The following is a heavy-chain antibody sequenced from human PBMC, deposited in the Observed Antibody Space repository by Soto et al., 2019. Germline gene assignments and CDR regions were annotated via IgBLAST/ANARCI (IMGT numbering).Heavy chain of an antibody. CDR1: GFTFSSFA. CDR3: VKDHGTAMVRGGLDA. D-gene: IGHD3-10*01. CDR2: VSYDGGTK. V-gene: IGHV3-30*18. J-gene: IGHJ5*02. Sequence: GSLRLSCAASGFTFSSFAMHWVRQAPGKGLEWVAIVSYDGGTKYYADSVKGRFTISRDNSKNTLYLQMNSLRAEDTAVYYCVKDHGTAMVRGGLDAWGQGALVTVSS.